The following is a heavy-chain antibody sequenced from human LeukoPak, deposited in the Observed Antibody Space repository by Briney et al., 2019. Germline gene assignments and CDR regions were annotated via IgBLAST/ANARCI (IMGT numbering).Heavy chain of an antibody. D-gene: IGHD3-22*01. CDR2: ISGSGGST. CDR3: ARGLKWYYYDSSGPGYFDL. V-gene: IGHV3-23*01. CDR1: GFTFSSYA. Sequence: GGPLRLSCAASGFTFSSYAMSWVRQAPGKGLEWVSAISGSGGSTYYADSVKGRFTISRDNSKNTLYLQMNSLRAEDTAVYYCARGLKWYYYDSSGPGYFDLWGRGTLVTVSS. J-gene: IGHJ2*01.